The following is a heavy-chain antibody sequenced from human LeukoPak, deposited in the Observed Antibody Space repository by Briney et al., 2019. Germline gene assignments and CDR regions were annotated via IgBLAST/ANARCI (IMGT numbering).Heavy chain of an antibody. V-gene: IGHV4-31*03. J-gene: IGHJ4*02. CDR2: IHPSGML. CDR1: GASFSSGDQY. Sequence: SQTLSLTCTVSGASFSSGDQYWNWIRQSPGKGLEWIGSIHPSGMLYNNPSLESRVTISIDTSKNQFSLNLNSVTAADTAVYFCSRGLDSRKLGYWGQGTLVTVSS. D-gene: IGHD3-22*01. CDR3: SRGLDSRKLGY.